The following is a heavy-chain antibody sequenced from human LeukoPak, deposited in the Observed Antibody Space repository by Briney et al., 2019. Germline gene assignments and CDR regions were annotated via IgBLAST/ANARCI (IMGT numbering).Heavy chain of an antibody. CDR1: GGSFSGYY. V-gene: IGHV4-34*01. D-gene: IGHD3-22*01. J-gene: IGHJ3*02. CDR2: INHSGST. Sequence: PSETLSLTCAVYGGSFSGYYWSWIRQPPGKGLEWIGEINHSGSTNYNPSLKGRVTISVDTSKNQFSLKLSSVDAADTAVYYCARRKRRITMIVVVKPDAFDIWGQGTMVTVSS. CDR3: ARRKRRITMIVVVKPDAFDI.